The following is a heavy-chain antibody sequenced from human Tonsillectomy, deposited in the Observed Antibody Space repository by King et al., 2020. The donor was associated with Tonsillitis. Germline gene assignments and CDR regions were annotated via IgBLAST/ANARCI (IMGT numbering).Heavy chain of an antibody. V-gene: IGHV3-23*04. CDR1: GFTFSSYA. J-gene: IGHJ4*02. D-gene: IGHD3-3*01. Sequence: VQLVESGGGLGQPGGSLRLSCAASGFTFSSYAMNWVRQAPGKGLEWVAAISGSGGSTYYADSVKGRFTISRDNPKNTLYLQMNSLRAKDTAVYYCAKGLGFGVIYKYYFDYWGQGTLVTVSS. CDR3: AKGLGFGVIYKYYFDY. CDR2: ISGSGGST.